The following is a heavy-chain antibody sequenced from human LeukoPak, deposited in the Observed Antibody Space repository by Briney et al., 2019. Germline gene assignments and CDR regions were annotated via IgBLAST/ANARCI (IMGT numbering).Heavy chain of an antibody. CDR1: GFTFSSYA. J-gene: IGHJ4*02. CDR2: ISGSGGST. Sequence: PGRSLRLSCAASGFTFSSYAMSWVRQAPGKGLEWVSAISGSGGSTYYADSVKGRFTISRDNSKNTLYLQMNSLRAEDTAVYYCAKEVAITIFGVVINPQDYWGQGTLVTVSS. CDR3: AKEVAITIFGVVINPQDY. V-gene: IGHV3-23*01. D-gene: IGHD3-3*01.